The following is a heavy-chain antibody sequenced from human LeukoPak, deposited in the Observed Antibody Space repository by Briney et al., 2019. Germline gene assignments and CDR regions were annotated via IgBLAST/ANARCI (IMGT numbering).Heavy chain of an antibody. V-gene: IGHV1-8*03. Sequence: ASVKVSCKASGYTFTSYDINWVRQATGQGLEWMGWMNPNSGNTGYAQKFQGRVTITRNTSISTAYMELSSLRSEDTAVYYCARGQYYYGSGSAYDAFDIWGQGTMVTVSS. CDR1: GYTFTSYD. CDR3: ARGQYYYGSGSAYDAFDI. D-gene: IGHD3-10*01. J-gene: IGHJ3*02. CDR2: MNPNSGNT.